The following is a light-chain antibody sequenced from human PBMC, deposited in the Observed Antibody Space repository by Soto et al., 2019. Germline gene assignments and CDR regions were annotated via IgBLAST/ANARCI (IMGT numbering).Light chain of an antibody. Sequence: QSALTQPPSVSGSPGQSVTISCTGTSSGVGSYNRVSWYRQPPGTAPKLMIYVVSNRPSGVPDRFSGSKSGNTASLTISGLQAEDEADYYCNSFTTSSTYVFGTGTKVTVL. J-gene: IGLJ1*01. CDR3: NSFTTSSTYV. CDR1: SSGVGSYNR. CDR2: VVS. V-gene: IGLV2-18*02.